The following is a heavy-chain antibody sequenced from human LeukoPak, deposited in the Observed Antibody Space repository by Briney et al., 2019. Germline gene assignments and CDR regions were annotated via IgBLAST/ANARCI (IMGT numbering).Heavy chain of an antibody. J-gene: IGHJ4*02. V-gene: IGHV3-21*01. CDR1: GFTFSTYS. CDR2: ISSSSTYI. CDR3: AREQEWMVKGDY. D-gene: IGHD6-19*01. Sequence: GGSLRLSCAASGFTFSTYSMNWVRQAPGKGLEWVSSISSSSTYIYYADSVKGRFTISRDNAENSLYLQMNSLRAEDTAVYYRAREQEWMVKGDYWGQGTLVTVS.